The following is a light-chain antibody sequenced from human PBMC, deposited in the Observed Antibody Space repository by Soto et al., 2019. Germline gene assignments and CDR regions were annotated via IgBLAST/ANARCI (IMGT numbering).Light chain of an antibody. Sequence: DIQMTQSPSTLSASVGDRVSITCRASQRVNTCLAWYQQKPGKAPTLLIYDASSLQSGVQSRFSGSGSGTEFTLTISSLEPEDFAVYYCQQYNDWPLTFGQGTKVDI. CDR3: QQYNDWPLT. J-gene: IGKJ1*01. V-gene: IGKV1-5*01. CDR1: QRVNTC. CDR2: DAS.